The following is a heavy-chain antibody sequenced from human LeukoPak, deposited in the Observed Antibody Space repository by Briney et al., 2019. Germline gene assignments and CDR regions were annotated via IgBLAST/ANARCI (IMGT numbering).Heavy chain of an antibody. Sequence: HPGGSLRLSCAASGFTFSNYAMDWVRQAPGKGLEYVSAISSNWGATFYAISVKGSFTISRDNSKNTLYLQMGSLRVEDMAVYYCARISTSSSTEYWGQGTLVTVSS. CDR2: ISSNWGAT. CDR3: ARISTSSSTEY. D-gene: IGHD6-6*01. J-gene: IGHJ4*02. CDR1: GFTFSNYA. V-gene: IGHV3-64*01.